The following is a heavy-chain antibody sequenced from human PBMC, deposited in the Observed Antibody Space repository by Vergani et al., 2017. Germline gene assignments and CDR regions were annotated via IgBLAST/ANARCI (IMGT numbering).Heavy chain of an antibody. J-gene: IGHJ4*02. V-gene: IGHV3-23*01. CDR1: GFAFSRYA. Sequence: EVQLLESGGRLVQPGGSLRLSCVASGFAFSRYAMSWVRQAPGKGLEWVSGLTASGSGISYADSVRGRFTISRDNSKNTLFLQMDSLRAEDTAVYYCARVDILTGYYFFDYWGQGTLVTVSS. CDR2: LTASGSGI. D-gene: IGHD3-9*01. CDR3: ARVDILTGYYFFDY.